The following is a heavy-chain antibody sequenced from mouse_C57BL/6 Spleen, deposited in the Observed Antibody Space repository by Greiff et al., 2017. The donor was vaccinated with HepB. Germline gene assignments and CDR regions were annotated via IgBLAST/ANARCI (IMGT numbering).Heavy chain of an antibody. J-gene: IGHJ1*03. CDR1: GFTFSSYG. D-gene: IGHD1-1*01. Sequence: EVKLVESGGDLVKPGGSLKLSCAASGFTFSSYGMSWVRQTPDKRLEWVATISSGGSYTYYPDSVKGRFTISRDNAKNTLYLQMSSLKSEDTAMYYCARLTTVNWYFDVWGTGTTVTVSS. CDR3: ARLTTVNWYFDV. CDR2: ISSGGSYT. V-gene: IGHV5-6*01.